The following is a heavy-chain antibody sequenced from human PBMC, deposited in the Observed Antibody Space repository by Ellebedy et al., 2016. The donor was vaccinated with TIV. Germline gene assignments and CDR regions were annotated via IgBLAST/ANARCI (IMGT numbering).Heavy chain of an antibody. CDR2: ISDRNSKR. D-gene: IGHD3-10*02. CDR3: ARPMFYYHYYTDV. V-gene: IGHV3-21*01. J-gene: IGHJ6*03. Sequence: GESLKISXAASGFVFKSYSMNWVRQAPGKGLKWVASISDRNSKRFYSDSVKGRFIISRDDATSSLFLEMNTLRVEDTAVYYCARPMFYYHYYTDVWGKGTTVIV. CDR1: GFVFKSYS.